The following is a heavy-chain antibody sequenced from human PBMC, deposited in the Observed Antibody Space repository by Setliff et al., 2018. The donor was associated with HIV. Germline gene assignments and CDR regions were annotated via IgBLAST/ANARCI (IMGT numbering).Heavy chain of an antibody. CDR3: ARVRIPARPYGLLNWFDP. CDR1: GYTFTSYA. J-gene: IGHJ5*02. V-gene: IGHV1-3*01. CDR2: INAGNGNT. Sequence: GASVKVSCKASGYTFTSYAMHWVRQAPGQRLEWMGWINAGNGNTKYSQKFQGRVTITRDTSASTAYMELSSLRSEDTAVYYCARVRIPARPYGLLNWFDPWGQGTLVTVSS. D-gene: IGHD6-6*01.